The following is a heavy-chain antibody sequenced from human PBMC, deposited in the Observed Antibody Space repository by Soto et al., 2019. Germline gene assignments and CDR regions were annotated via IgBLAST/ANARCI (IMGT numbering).Heavy chain of an antibody. V-gene: IGHV3-11*06. CDR3: ARVDAYYYDSSGYYEWFDP. CDR2: ISSSSSYT. J-gene: IGHJ5*02. Sequence: WGSLRLSCAASGFTFIDYYIIFIRHSPLKWLEWVSYISSSSSYTNYADSVKGRFTISRDNAKNSLYLQMNSLRAEDTAVYYCARVDAYYYDSSGYYEWFDPWGQGTLVTVSS. CDR1: GFTFIDYY. D-gene: IGHD3-22*01.